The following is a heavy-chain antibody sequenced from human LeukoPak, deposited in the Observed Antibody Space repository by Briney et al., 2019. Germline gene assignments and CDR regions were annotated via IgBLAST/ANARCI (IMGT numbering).Heavy chain of an antibody. V-gene: IGHV3-23*01. Sequence: GGSLRLSCAASGFTSSSYAMSWVRQAPGKGLEWVSAISGSGGSTYYADSVKGRFTISRDNSKNTLYLQMNSLRAEDTAAYYCAIHGEGRAYYYDYWGQGTLVTVSS. CDR2: ISGSGGST. J-gene: IGHJ4*01. D-gene: IGHD3-10*01. CDR3: AIHGEGRAYYYDY. CDR1: GFTSSSYA.